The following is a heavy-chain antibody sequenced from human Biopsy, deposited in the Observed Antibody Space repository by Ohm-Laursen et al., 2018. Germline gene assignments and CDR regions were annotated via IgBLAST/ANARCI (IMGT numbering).Heavy chain of an antibody. V-gene: IGHV1-2*02. D-gene: IGHD3-22*01. J-gene: IGHJ5*02. CDR1: GYTFTGYH. Sequence: VASVKVSCKPSGYTFTGYHVHWVRQASGQGLEWMGWINAKTGDTNYAQKFQGRVTMTRDTSISTAYVDLSSLRSDDTAVYYCTRGGYYYDSLAYYYWFDPWGQGTLVTVSS. CDR2: INAKTGDT. CDR3: TRGGYYYDSLAYYYWFDP.